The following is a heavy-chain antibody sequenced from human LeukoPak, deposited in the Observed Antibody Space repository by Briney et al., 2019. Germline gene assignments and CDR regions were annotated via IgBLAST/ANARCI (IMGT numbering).Heavy chain of an antibody. J-gene: IGHJ4*02. CDR3: ARATTTTIYSYYFDY. CDR1: GGTFSSYA. D-gene: IGHD5-24*01. CDR2: IIPIFGTA. Sequence: SVKVSCKASGGTFSSYAISWVRQAPGQGLEWMGGIIPIFGTANYAQKFQGRVTITADESTSTAYMELSSLRSEDTAVYYCARATTTTIYSYYFDYWGQGTLVTVSS. V-gene: IGHV1-69*13.